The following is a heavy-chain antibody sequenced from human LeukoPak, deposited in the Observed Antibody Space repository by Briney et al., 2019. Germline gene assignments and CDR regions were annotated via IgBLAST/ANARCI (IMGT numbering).Heavy chain of an antibody. CDR1: GGSISSSSYY. CDR2: IYYSGST. Sequence: PETLSLTCTVSGGSISSSSYYWGWIRQPPGKGLEWIGSIYYSGSTYYNPSLRSRVTISVDTSKNQFSLKLSSVTTADTAVYYCARTVPGSYYKNGMDVWGRGTTVTVSS. V-gene: IGHV4-39*01. CDR3: ARTVPGSYYKNGMDV. J-gene: IGHJ6*02. D-gene: IGHD3-10*01.